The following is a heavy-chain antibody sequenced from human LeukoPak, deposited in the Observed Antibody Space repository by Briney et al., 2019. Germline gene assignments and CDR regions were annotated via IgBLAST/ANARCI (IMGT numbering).Heavy chain of an antibody. D-gene: IGHD4-17*01. CDR1: GGSITSSSYY. Sequence: PSETLSLTCTVSGGSITSSSYYWGWIRQPPGKGLAWIGSVYYSGNTYYNSSLKSRVTISVDTSKNQFSLKLSSVTAADTAIYYCTREYGFMTTVLHAFDIWDQGTMVTVSS. CDR3: TREYGFMTTVLHAFDI. J-gene: IGHJ3*02. CDR2: VYYSGNT. V-gene: IGHV4-39*07.